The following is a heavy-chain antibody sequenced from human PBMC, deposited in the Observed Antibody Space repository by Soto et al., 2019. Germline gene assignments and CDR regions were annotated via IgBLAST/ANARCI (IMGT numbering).Heavy chain of an antibody. J-gene: IGHJ4*02. D-gene: IGHD3-3*01. Sequence: ASVKVSCKGSGYPFTNYGIHWVRQAPGQSLEWMGWINPGDGNTRYSQKFQGRVTITSDQYTNTAYMELSSLKSEDTAVYYSARVIRPLPTFGVAHPGYYWGQGTLVTVSS. CDR1: GYPFTNYG. V-gene: IGHV1-3*01. CDR2: INPGDGNT. CDR3: ARVIRPLPTFGVAHPGYY.